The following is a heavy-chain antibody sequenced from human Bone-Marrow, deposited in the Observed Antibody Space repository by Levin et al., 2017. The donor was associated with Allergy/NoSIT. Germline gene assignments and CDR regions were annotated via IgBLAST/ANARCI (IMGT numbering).Heavy chain of an antibody. CDR1: GFTFSSSA. Sequence: GGSLRLSCAASGFTFSSSAMSWVRQAPGKGLEWVSSISAGDASTYYTDSVKGRMTVSRDNSKNTLYLQMNSLRAEDTALYYCAKVRRGLDAFDIWGQGTMVTVSS. V-gene: IGHV3-23*01. J-gene: IGHJ3*02. D-gene: IGHD3/OR15-3a*01. CDR3: AKVRRGLDAFDI. CDR2: ISAGDAST.